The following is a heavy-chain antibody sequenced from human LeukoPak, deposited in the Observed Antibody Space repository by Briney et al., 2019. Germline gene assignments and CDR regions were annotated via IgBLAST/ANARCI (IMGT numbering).Heavy chain of an antibody. CDR2: IYYSGST. J-gene: IGHJ4*02. V-gene: IGHV4-59*01. CDR3: AREVGTGYFDY. D-gene: IGHD1-1*01. CDR1: GGSISSYS. Sequence: PSETLSLTCTVSGGSISSYSWSWIRQPPGKGLEWIGYIYYSGSTNYNPSLKRRVTISVDTSKNQFSLKLSSVTAADTAVYYCAREVGTGYFDYWGQGTLVTVSS.